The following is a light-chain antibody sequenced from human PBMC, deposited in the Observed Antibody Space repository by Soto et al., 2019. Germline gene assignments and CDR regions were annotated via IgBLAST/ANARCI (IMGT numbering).Light chain of an antibody. J-gene: IGLJ1*01. V-gene: IGLV2-23*02. CDR1: SSVVGSYNL. Sequence: ALTQPASGKGVAVGAITVSCTRTSSVVGSYNLVSWYQQYPGKVPELMIYEVSKRPSGVPNRFSGSKSGNTASLTISGLQAEDEADYYCCSYAGSSPYVFGTGTKVTVL. CDR2: EVS. CDR3: CSYAGSSPYV.